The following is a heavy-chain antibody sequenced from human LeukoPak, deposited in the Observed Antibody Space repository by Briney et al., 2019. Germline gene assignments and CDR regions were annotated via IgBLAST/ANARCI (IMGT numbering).Heavy chain of an antibody. D-gene: IGHD2-2*01. CDR1: GYTFTSYY. CDR3: ARDMGVVPAAMRYFDY. V-gene: IGHV1-46*01. CDR2: INPSGGST. Sequence: ASVKVSCKASGYTFTSYYMHWVRQAPGQGLEWMGIINPSGGSTSYAQKFQSRVTMTRDTSTSTVYMELSSLRSEDTAVYYCARDMGVVPAAMRYFDYWGQGTLVTVSS. J-gene: IGHJ4*02.